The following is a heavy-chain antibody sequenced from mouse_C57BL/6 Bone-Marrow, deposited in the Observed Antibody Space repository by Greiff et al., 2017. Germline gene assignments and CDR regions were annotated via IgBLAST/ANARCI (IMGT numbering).Heavy chain of an antibody. Sequence: VQLQQPGAELVRPGTSVKLSCKASGYTFTSYWMHWVQQRPGQGLEWIGVIDPSDSYTNYNQKVKGKATLTVDTSSSTAYMQLSSLTSEDSAVYYCAREITTVVATGYFDYWGQGTTLTVSS. J-gene: IGHJ2*01. CDR2: IDPSDSYT. CDR1: GYTFTSYW. CDR3: AREITTVVATGYFDY. V-gene: IGHV1-59*01. D-gene: IGHD1-1*01.